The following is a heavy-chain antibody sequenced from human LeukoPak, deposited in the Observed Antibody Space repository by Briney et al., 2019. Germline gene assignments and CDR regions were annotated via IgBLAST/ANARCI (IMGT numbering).Heavy chain of an antibody. D-gene: IGHD3-10*01. J-gene: IGHJ4*02. CDR3: AGFTFFRGVITFDY. Sequence: SETLSLTCTVSGYSISSDYYWGWIRQPPGKGLEWIGSIYDAGSSYYNPSLRSRVSISVDTSKNQFSLKLSSVTAADTAVYSCAGFTFFRGVITFDYWGQGTLVTVSS. V-gene: IGHV4-38-2*02. CDR1: GYSISSDYY. CDR2: IYDAGSS.